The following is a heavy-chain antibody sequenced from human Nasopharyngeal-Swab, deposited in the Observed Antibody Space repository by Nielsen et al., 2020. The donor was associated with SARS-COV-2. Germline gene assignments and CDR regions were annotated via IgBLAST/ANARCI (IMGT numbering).Heavy chain of an antibody. Sequence: GESLKISCAASGFTFSSYWMSWVRQAPGKGLEWVANIKQDGSEKYYVDSVKGRLTISRDNAKNSLYLQMNSLRAEDTAVYYCARDFHIVVVPAALDYWGQGTLVTVSS. CDR2: IKQDGSEK. D-gene: IGHD2-2*01. CDR3: ARDFHIVVVPAALDY. J-gene: IGHJ4*02. CDR1: GFTFSSYW. V-gene: IGHV3-7*01.